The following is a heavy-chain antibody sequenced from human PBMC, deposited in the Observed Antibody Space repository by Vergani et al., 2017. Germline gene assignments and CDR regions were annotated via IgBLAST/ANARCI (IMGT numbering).Heavy chain of an antibody. CDR3: ARIRYSYGLDAFDI. D-gene: IGHD5-18*01. J-gene: IGHJ3*02. Sequence: EVQLVESGGCLVQPGGSLRLSCAASGFTFSSYWMSWVRQAPGKGLEWVANIKQDGSEKYYVDSVKGRFTISRDNAKNSLYLQMDSLRAEDTAVYYCARIRYSYGLDAFDIWGQGTMVTVSS. V-gene: IGHV3-7*01. CDR1: GFTFSSYW. CDR2: IKQDGSEK.